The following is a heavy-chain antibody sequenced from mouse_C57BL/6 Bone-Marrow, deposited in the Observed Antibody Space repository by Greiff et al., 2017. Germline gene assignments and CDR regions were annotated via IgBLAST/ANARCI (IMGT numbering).Heavy chain of an antibody. CDR3: ARLEVDGSSGDWYVDV. D-gene: IGHD1-1*01. Sequence: QVQLKESGPELVKPGASVKLSCKASGYTFTSYDINWVKQRPGQGLEWIGWIYPRDGSTKYNEKFKGKATLTVDTSSSTAYMEPHRLTSEDAAVYCCARLEVDGSSGDWYVDVWGTGTTVTVSS. V-gene: IGHV1-85*01. CDR1: GYTFTSYD. J-gene: IGHJ1*03. CDR2: IYPRDGST.